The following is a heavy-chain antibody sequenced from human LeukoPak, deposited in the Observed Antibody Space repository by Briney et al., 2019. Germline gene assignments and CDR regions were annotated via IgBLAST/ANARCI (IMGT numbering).Heavy chain of an antibody. D-gene: IGHD6-13*01. J-gene: IGHJ2*01. CDR3: ASVSSSSSWYVFWYFDL. CDR2: IYYSGST. Sequence: SETLSLTCTVSGGSISSYYWSWIRQPPGKGLEWIGYIYYSGSTNYNPSLKSRVTISVDTSKNQFSLKLSSVPAADTAVYYCASVSSSSSWYVFWYFDLWGRGTLVTVSS. CDR1: GGSISSYY. V-gene: IGHV4-59*01.